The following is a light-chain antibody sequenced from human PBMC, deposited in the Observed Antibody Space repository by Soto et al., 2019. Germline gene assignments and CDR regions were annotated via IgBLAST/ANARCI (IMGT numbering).Light chain of an antibody. CDR3: HPYNHWPMT. J-gene: IGKJ5*01. Sequence: EVIMTQSPATLSVSPGERATLSCRASQSLSRNLAWYQQKPGQAPRLLISSASTRATGIPARFSGSGSGTEFILTISILQSEDFEVYYCHPYNHWPMTLGQGTRLDIK. CDR2: SAS. CDR1: QSLSRN. V-gene: IGKV3-15*01.